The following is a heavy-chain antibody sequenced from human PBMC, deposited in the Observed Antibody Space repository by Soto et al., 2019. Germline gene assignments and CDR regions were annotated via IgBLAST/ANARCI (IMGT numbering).Heavy chain of an antibody. CDR1: GFSLSTSGMC. D-gene: IGHD3-3*01. Sequence: SGPTLVNPTQTLTLTCTFSGFSLSTSGMCVSWIRQPPGKALEWLALIDWDDDKYYSPSLKTRLTISKDTSKNQVVLTMTNMDPVDTATYYCARMRFWSGYYTYFDYWGQGTQVTVSS. CDR2: IDWDDDK. J-gene: IGHJ4*02. CDR3: ARMRFWSGYYTYFDY. V-gene: IGHV2-70*01.